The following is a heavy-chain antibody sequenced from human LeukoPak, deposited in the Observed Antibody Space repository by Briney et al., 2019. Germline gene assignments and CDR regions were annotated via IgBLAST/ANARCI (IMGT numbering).Heavy chain of an antibody. CDR1: GYTFTSYD. D-gene: IGHD2-15*01. CDR2: MNPNSGNT. V-gene: IGHV1-8*01. CDR3: ARGAYSGWFDP. Sequence: ASVKVSCKASGYTFTSYDINWVRQATGQGLEWMGWMNPNSGNTGYAEKFQGRVTITRNNSISTAYMELSSLRSEDTAVYYCARGAYSGWFDPWGQGTLVTVSS. J-gene: IGHJ5*02.